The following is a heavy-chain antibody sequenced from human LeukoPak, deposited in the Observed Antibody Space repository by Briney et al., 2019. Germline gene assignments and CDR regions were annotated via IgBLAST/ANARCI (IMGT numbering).Heavy chain of an antibody. Sequence: GGSLRLSCAASGFTFSSYTMHWVRQAPGKGLEWVAVISYDGSNKYYADSVEGRFTISRDNAKNSLYLQMNSLRAEDTAVYYCANHLACGSTSCPPFDYWGQGTLVTVSS. CDR3: ANHLACGSTSCPPFDY. CDR1: GFTFSSYT. D-gene: IGHD2-2*01. CDR2: ISYDGSNK. V-gene: IGHV3-30*07. J-gene: IGHJ4*02.